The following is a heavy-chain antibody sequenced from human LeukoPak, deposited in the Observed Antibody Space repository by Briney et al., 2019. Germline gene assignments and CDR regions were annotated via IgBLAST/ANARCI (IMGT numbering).Heavy chain of an antibody. Sequence: GGSLRLSCAASGFTVSSNYMSWVRQAPGKGLEWVSVIYSGGSTYYADSVKGRFTISRDHSKNTLYLQMNSLRVEDTAVYYCAKDQEGGAGTGRFDYWGQGTLVTVSS. CDR2: IYSGGST. J-gene: IGHJ4*02. D-gene: IGHD6-13*01. CDR1: GFTVSSNY. CDR3: AKDQEGGAGTGRFDY. V-gene: IGHV3-66*01.